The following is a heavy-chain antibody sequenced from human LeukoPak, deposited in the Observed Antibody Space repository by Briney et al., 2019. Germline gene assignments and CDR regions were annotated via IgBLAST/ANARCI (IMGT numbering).Heavy chain of an antibody. Sequence: GGSLRLSCAASGFTFSSYEMHWVRQPPGKGLEWVSYISSSDSTIYYADSVKGRFTISRDNAKNSLYLQMNSLRAEDTAVYYCAKVLVAATHYLDYWGQGTLVTVSS. D-gene: IGHD2-15*01. J-gene: IGHJ4*02. CDR1: GFTFSSYE. CDR2: ISSSDSTI. CDR3: AKVLVAATHYLDY. V-gene: IGHV3-48*03.